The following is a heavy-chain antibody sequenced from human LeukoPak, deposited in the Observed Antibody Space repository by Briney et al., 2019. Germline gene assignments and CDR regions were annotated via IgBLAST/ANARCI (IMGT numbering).Heavy chain of an antibody. CDR2: IWYDGSNK. CDR1: GFTFSSYG. V-gene: IGHV3-33*01. D-gene: IGHD5-24*01. J-gene: IGHJ4*02. CDR3: ARSVGLGDGYNYDYFDY. Sequence: GGSLRLSGAASGFTFSSYGMHWVRQAPGKGLEWVAVIWYDGSNKYYADSVKGRFTISRDNSKNTLYLQMNSLRAEDTAVYYCARSVGLGDGYNYDYFDYWGQGTLVTVSS.